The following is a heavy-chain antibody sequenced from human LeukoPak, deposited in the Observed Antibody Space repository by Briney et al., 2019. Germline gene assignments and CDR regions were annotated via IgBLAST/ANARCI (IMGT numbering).Heavy chain of an antibody. J-gene: IGHJ4*02. Sequence: SKTLSLTWTVSGGSISSSPYYWGWIRQPPGKGLEWIGNIYYSGSAYYNPSLKTRVTISVDTSKNQFSLKLTSVTAADTAVYYCARHASVDGNWPRPLDYWGQGSLVTVSS. CDR1: GGSISSSPYY. CDR2: IYYSGSA. CDR3: ARHASVDGNWPRPLDY. D-gene: IGHD6-19*01. V-gene: IGHV4-39*01.